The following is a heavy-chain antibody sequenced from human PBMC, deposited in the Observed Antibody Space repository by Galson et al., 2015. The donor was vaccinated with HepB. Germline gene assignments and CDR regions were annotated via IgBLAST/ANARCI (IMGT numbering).Heavy chain of an antibody. CDR1: GFTFSSYG. V-gene: IGHV3-33*01. Sequence: SLRLSCAVSGFTFSSYGMHWVRQAPGKGLEWVAVIWFDGSNKYYADSVKGRFTISRDNSKNTLYLQMNSLRAEDTAVYYCARDRNDFWSGYYLFDYWGQGTLVTVSS. CDR2: IWFDGSNK. D-gene: IGHD3-3*01. J-gene: IGHJ4*02. CDR3: ARDRNDFWSGYYLFDY.